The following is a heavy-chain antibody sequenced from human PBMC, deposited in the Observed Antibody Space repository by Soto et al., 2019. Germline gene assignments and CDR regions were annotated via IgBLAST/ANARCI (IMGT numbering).Heavy chain of an antibody. Sequence: PGGSLRLSCTTSGFTFGDYAMSWFRQAPGKGLEWIGYIRSKTYGGTTEYAASVKGRFTISRDDSKRVAHLQMNSLESEDTAVYYCARRKYLDYRGQGTLVTVSS. CDR1: GFTFGDYA. J-gene: IGHJ4*02. V-gene: IGHV3-49*03. CDR2: IRSKTYGGTT. CDR3: ARRKYLDY.